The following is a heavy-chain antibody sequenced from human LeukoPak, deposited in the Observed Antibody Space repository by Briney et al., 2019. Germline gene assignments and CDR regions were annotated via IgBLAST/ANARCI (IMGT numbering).Heavy chain of an antibody. Sequence: SETLSLTCAVYGGSFSGYYWSWIRQPPGKGLEWIGEINHSGRTNYHPSLKSRVTISVDTSKNQFCLKLSSVTAADTAVYYCARARFREWELLPRTDAFDIWGQGTMVTVSP. CDR2: INHSGRT. CDR3: ARARFREWELLPRTDAFDI. V-gene: IGHV4-34*01. J-gene: IGHJ3*02. D-gene: IGHD1-26*01. CDR1: GGSFSGYY.